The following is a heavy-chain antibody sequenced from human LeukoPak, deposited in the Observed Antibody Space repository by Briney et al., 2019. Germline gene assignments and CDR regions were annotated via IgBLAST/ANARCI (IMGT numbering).Heavy chain of an antibody. CDR1: GGTFSSYA. J-gene: IGHJ4*02. CDR3: ARDGEQLVLVY. Sequence: SVKVSCKASGGTFSSYAISWVRQAPGQGLEWMGRIIPILGIANYAQKFQGRVTITADKSTSTAYMELSSLRSEDTAVYYCARDGEQLVLVYWGQGTLVTVSS. CDR2: IIPILGIA. D-gene: IGHD6-6*01. V-gene: IGHV1-69*04.